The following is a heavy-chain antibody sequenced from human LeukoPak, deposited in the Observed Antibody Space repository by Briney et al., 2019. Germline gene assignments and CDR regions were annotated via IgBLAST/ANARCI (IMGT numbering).Heavy chain of an antibody. V-gene: IGHV4-30-2*01. CDR3: AREFWYYDFWSGRFDI. CDR2: IYPRGST. J-gene: IGHJ3*02. D-gene: IGHD3-3*01. Sequence: SETLSLTCAVSGGSISSGSYSWSWIRQPPGKGLEWIGYIYPRGSTYYNPSLKSRVILSLDKSANQFSLKLSSVTAADTAVYYCAREFWYYDFWSGRFDIWGQGTMVTVSS. CDR1: GGSISSGSYS.